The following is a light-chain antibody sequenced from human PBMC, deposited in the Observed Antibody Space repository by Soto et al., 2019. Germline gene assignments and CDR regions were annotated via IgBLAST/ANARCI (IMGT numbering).Light chain of an antibody. CDR3: ATWDDSLNGVV. J-gene: IGLJ2*01. CDR1: SSNIGNHA. CDR2: YDD. V-gene: IGLV1-36*01. Sequence: QSVLTQPPSVSEAPRQRVTISCSGSSSNIGNHAVNWYQQLPGKAPKLLIYYDDLLPSGVSNRFSGSKSGTSASLAISGLQSEDESYYYCATWDDSLNGVVFGGGTKLSVL.